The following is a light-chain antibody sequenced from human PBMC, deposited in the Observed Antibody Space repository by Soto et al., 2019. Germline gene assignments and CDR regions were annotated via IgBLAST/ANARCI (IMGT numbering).Light chain of an antibody. CDR2: RNG. J-gene: IGLJ2*01. CDR1: SSNIGNNY. Sequence: QSVLTPSPSASAPPGQRVTISCSGSSSNIGNNYVYWYQQIPGTAPKLLISRNGQRPSGVPDRFSGLKYGTSASLAIAGLRFEDEADYYCASWDASLSGPVFGGGTKLTVL. V-gene: IGLV1-47*01. CDR3: ASWDASLSGPV.